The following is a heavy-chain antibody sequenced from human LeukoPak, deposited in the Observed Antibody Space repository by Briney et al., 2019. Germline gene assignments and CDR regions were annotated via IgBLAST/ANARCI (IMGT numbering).Heavy chain of an antibody. D-gene: IGHD6-13*01. CDR2: ISSSDSTI. Sequence: AGSLRLSCAASGFTFSSYEMNWVRQAPGKGLEWVSYISSSDSTIYYADSVKGRFTISRDNAKNSLYLQMSSLRAEDTAAYYCARVVRIPAAGPSFDYWGQGTLVTVSS. J-gene: IGHJ4*02. CDR3: ARVVRIPAAGPSFDY. CDR1: GFTFSSYE. V-gene: IGHV3-48*03.